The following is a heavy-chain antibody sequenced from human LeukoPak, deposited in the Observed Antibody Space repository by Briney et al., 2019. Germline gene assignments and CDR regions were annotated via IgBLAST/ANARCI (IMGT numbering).Heavy chain of an antibody. CDR3: ARAFEGTMVRGVPTNYYYYMDV. V-gene: IGHV3-23*01. J-gene: IGHJ6*03. D-gene: IGHD3-10*01. CDR1: GFTFSSYG. Sequence: GGSLKLSCAASGFTFSSYGMSWVRQAPGKGLEWVSAISGSGGSTYYADSVKGRFTISRDNSKNTLYLQMNSLRAEDTAVYYCARAFEGTMVRGVPTNYYYYMDVWGKGTTVTVSS. CDR2: ISGSGGST.